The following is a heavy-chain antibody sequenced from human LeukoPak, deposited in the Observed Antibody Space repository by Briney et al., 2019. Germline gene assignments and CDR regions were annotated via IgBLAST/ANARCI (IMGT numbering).Heavy chain of an antibody. CDR1: GFTFDKYA. J-gene: IGHJ4*02. Sequence: GGSLRLSCAAPGFTFDKYAMTWVRQAPGEGLEWVSTISASGGSTYFAGSVKGRFTISRDSSKNTLYLQMNSLRAEDTAVYYCAKAHIGSYYGSYFDYWGQGTLVTVSS. CDR2: ISASGGST. V-gene: IGHV3-23*01. CDR3: AKAHIGSYYGSYFDY. D-gene: IGHD1-26*01.